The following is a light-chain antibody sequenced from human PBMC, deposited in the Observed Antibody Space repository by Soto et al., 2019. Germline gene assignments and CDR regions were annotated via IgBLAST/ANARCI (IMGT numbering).Light chain of an antibody. CDR3: QQYNKWPLT. CDR2: GAS. CDR1: QSVSSD. J-gene: IGKJ4*01. V-gene: IGKV3-15*01. Sequence: EIGMTQSPARLSLSPGERATLSCRASQSVSSDLAWYQQKPGQAPRLLIYGASTRATDIAARISGSGSGTEFTLTISSLQSEDFAVYYCQQYNKWPLTFGGGTKVEIK.